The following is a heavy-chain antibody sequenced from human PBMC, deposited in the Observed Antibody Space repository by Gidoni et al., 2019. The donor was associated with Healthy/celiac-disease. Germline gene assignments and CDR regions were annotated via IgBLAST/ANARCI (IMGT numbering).Heavy chain of an antibody. D-gene: IGHD1-26*01. Sequence: EVQRVASGGVLVQPGGSPSLSCSASGSTFSSYAMSWVRQAPGQGRDWVSAISGSGGSTYYADSVKGRFTISRDNSKNTLYLKMNGLRAEDTAVYYCAKDTPGYSGSYPDFDYWGQGTLVTVSS. V-gene: IGHV3-23*04. CDR2: ISGSGGST. CDR3: AKDTPGYSGSYPDFDY. CDR1: GSTFSSYA. J-gene: IGHJ4*02.